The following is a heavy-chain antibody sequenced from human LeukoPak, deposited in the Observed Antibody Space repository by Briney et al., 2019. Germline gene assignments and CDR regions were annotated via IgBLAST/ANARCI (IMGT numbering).Heavy chain of an antibody. D-gene: IGHD1-1*01. CDR3: ARDQLSRGVWFDP. CDR1: GYTFSSYD. J-gene: IGHJ5*02. CDR2: MNPNSGNT. Sequence: ASVKVSCKASGYTFSSYDINWVRQATGEGLEWMGWMNPNSGNTGYAQKFQGRVTITRNTSISTAYMELRSLRSDDTAVYYCARDQLSRGVWFDPWGQGTLVTVSS. V-gene: IGHV1-8*03.